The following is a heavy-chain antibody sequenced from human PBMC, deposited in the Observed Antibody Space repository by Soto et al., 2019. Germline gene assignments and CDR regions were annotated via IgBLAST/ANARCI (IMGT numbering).Heavy chain of an antibody. CDR3: ATYSSGWVRGGAFDI. CDR2: ISAYNSKT. CDR1: GYTFTSYG. V-gene: IGHV1-18*01. D-gene: IGHD6-19*01. Sequence: GASVKVSCKASGYTFTSYGISWVRQAPEQGLEWKGRISAYNSKTNYAQKHQGRVTMTTDTSTSTDYMELRSLRSDDTVLYYCATYSSGWVRGGAFDIWGQGTMVTVS. J-gene: IGHJ3*02.